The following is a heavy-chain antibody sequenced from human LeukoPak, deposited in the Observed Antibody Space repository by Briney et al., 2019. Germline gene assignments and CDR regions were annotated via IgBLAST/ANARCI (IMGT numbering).Heavy chain of an antibody. CDR1: GFTFSSYS. CDR2: ISSSSSYI. J-gene: IGHJ4*02. CDR3: ARARVSSYGSNWNY. D-gene: IGHD4-23*01. V-gene: IGHV3-21*01. Sequence: PGGSLRLSCAASGFTFSSYSMNWVRQAPGKGLEWVSSISSSSSYIYYADSVKGRFTISRDNAKNSLYLQMNSLRAEDTAVYYCARARVSSYGSNWNYWGQGTLVTVSS.